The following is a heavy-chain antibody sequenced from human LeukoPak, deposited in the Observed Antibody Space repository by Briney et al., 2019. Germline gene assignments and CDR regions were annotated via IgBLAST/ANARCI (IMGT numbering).Heavy chain of an antibody. CDR2: VYYSGGTT. D-gene: IGHD6-13*01. CDR1: GGSISNYY. CDR3: ARGNSSSWPLDY. V-gene: IGHV4-59*01. J-gene: IGHJ4*02. Sequence: PSETLSLTCTVSGGSISNYYWSWIRQPPGKGLEWIGYVYYSGGTTNYNPSLKSRVTISADTSKNEFSLKLSSVTAADTAVYYCARGNSSSWPLDYWGQGTLVTVSS.